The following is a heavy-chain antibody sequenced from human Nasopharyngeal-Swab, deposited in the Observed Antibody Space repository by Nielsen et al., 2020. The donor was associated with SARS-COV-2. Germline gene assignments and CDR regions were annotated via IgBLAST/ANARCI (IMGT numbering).Heavy chain of an antibody. Sequence: SETLSLTCTVSGGSISSYYWSWIRQPPGKRLEWIGYFFHSGRTDYNPSLKSRVTMSIDTSRTQFYLKLTSVTAADTAIYYCARRYFDSLYGMDVWGQGTTVTVSS. J-gene: IGHJ6*02. CDR3: ARRYFDSLYGMDV. V-gene: IGHV4-59*01. CDR1: GGSISSYY. D-gene: IGHD3-9*01. CDR2: FFHSGRT.